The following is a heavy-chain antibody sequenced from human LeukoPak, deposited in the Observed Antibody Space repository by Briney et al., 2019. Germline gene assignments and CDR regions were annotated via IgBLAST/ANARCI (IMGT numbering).Heavy chain of an antibody. CDR2: INSDGSST. J-gene: IGHJ4*02. V-gene: IGHV3-74*01. D-gene: IGHD3-10*01. CDR1: GFTFSSYW. Sequence: PGGSLRLSCAASGFTFSSYWMHWVRQAPGKGLVWVSRINSDGSSTSYADSVKGRFTISRDNARNTLYLQMNSLRAEDTAVYYCARAILRGVIHGWGQGTLVTVSS. CDR3: ARAILRGVIHG.